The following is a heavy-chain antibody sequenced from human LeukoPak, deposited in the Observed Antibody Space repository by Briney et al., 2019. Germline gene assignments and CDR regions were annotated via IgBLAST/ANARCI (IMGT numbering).Heavy chain of an antibody. CDR2: ISSSGSSV. D-gene: IGHD1-26*01. J-gene: IGHJ3*02. CDR1: GFTFSDYY. CDR3: ARDPSGSYDLPYDAFDI. Sequence: PGGSLRLSCAASGFTFSDYYMSWIRQAPGKGLEWVSYISSSGSSVYYADSVKGRFTISRDNAKNSLYLQMNSLRAEDTAVYYCARDPSGSYDLPYDAFDIWGQGTMVTVSS. V-gene: IGHV3-11*04.